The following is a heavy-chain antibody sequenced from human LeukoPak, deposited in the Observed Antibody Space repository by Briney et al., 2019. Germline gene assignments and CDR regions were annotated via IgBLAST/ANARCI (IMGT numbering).Heavy chain of an antibody. J-gene: IGHJ4*02. CDR2: MNQDGGEK. Sequence: GGSLRLSCAASGFTFSSYWMSWVRQAPGKGLEWVVNMNQDGGEKYYVDSVKGRFTISRDNAKNSLYLQMNSLRAEDTAVYYCATRGEELRFDYWGQGTLVTVSS. CDR1: GFTFSSYW. CDR3: ATRGEELRFDY. D-gene: IGHD1-7*01. V-gene: IGHV3-7*01.